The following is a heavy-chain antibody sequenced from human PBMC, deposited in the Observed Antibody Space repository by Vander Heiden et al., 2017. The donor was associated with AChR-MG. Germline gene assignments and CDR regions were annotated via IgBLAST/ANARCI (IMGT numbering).Heavy chain of an antibody. CDR2: IYWNDDK. J-gene: IGHJ3*02. Sequence: QITLKESGPTLVKPTQTLTLTCTFSGFSLSTSGVGVGWIRQPPGKALEWLALIYWNDDKRYSPSLKSRLTITKDTSKNQVVLTMTNMDPVDTATYYCTIWGRTADAFDIWGQGTMVTVSS. CDR1: GFSLSTSGVG. CDR3: TIWGRTADAFDI. D-gene: IGHD3-16*01. V-gene: IGHV2-5*01.